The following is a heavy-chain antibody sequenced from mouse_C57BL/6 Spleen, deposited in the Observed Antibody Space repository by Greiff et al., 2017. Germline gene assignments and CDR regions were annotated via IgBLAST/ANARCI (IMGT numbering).Heavy chain of an antibody. CDR3: ARAPDSSGYGYAMDY. D-gene: IGHD3-2*02. V-gene: IGHV5-4*01. Sequence: EVQGVESGGGLVKPGGSLKLSCAASGFTFSSYAMSWVRQTPEKRLEWVATISDGGSYTYYPDNVKGRFTISRDNAKNNLYLQMSHLKSEDTAMYYCARAPDSSGYGYAMDYWGQGTSVTVSS. J-gene: IGHJ4*01. CDR1: GFTFSSYA. CDR2: ISDGGSYT.